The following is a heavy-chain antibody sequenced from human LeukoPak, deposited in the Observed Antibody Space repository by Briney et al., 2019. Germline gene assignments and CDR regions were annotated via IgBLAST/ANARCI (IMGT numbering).Heavy chain of an antibody. CDR1: GGSFSGYY. J-gene: IGHJ6*03. V-gene: IGHV4-34*01. D-gene: IGHD2-2*01. CDR3: ARRFTNSSTSCPRFPNRHRCYYYMDV. CDR2: INHSGST. Sequence: AETLCLTCAVYGGSFSGYYWSWIRQAPGKGLEWIGEINHSGSTNYNAYLESRVTISVGATKNQFSLKLSSVTAADTAVYYCARRFTNSSTSCPRFPNRHRCYYYMDVWGKGTTVTVSS.